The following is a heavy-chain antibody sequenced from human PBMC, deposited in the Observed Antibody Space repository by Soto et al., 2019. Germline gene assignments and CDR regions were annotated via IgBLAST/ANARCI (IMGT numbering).Heavy chain of an antibody. D-gene: IGHD3-16*02. J-gene: IGHJ6*02. CDR2: MNPNSGNT. CDR3: ARALRLSVIGYYYGMDV. V-gene: IGHV1-8*01. CDR1: GYTFTSYD. Sequence: ASVKVSCKASGYTFTSYDINWVRQATGQGLEWMGWMNPNSGNTGYAQKFQGRVTMTRNTSISTAYMELSSLRSEDTAVYYCARALRLSVIGYYYGMDVWGQGTTVTVSS.